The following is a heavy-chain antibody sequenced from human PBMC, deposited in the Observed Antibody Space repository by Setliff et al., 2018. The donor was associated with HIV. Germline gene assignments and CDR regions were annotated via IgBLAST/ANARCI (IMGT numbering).Heavy chain of an antibody. J-gene: IGHJ4*02. CDR1: GGSIKSSSDY. CDR2: IYYSGSA. V-gene: IGHV4-39*01. Sequence: SETLSLTCTVSGGSIKSSSDYWGWIRQPPGKGLEWIWTIYYSGSAYYNPSLKSRVTISVDTSKNQFSLKLSSVTAADTTVYYCARHSGLGGYYSPFDYWGPGTLVTVSS. D-gene: IGHD3-22*01. CDR3: ARHSGLGGYYSPFDY.